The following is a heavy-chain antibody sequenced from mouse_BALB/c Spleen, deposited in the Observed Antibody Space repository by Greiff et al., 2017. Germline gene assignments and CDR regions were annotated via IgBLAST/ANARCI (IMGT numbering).Heavy chain of an antibody. J-gene: IGHJ2*01. V-gene: IGHV1-87*01. CDR2: IYPGDGDT. Sequence: VQLQQSGAELARPGASVKLSCKASGYTFTSYWMQWVKQRPGQGLEWIGAIYPGDGDTRYTQKFKGKATLTADKSSSTAYMQLSSLASEDSAVYYCARSGWDEGAFDYWGQGTTLTVSS. CDR3: ARSGWDEGAFDY. CDR1: GYTFTSYW. D-gene: IGHD4-1*01.